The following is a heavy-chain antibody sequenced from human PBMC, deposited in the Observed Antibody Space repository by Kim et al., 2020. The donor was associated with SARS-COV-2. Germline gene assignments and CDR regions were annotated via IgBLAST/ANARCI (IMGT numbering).Heavy chain of an antibody. CDR1: GFTFGNYW. CDR2: INPEGRYK. V-gene: IGHV3-74*01. CDR3: TRASYLIRGPYYYGMDV. J-gene: IGHJ6*02. Sequence: GGSLRLSCAGSGFTFGNYWMHWVRQTPGKGLEWVARINPEGRYKNYTDSVKGRFTISRDNAKSTLFLQMNSLRAEDTAMYYCTRASYLIRGPYYYGMDVWGHGTPVTVSS. D-gene: IGHD3-10*01.